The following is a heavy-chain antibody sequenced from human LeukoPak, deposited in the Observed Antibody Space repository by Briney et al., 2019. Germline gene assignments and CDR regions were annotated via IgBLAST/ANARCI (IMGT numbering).Heavy chain of an antibody. V-gene: IGHV3-15*01. D-gene: IGHD3-10*01. CDR2: IKSKTDGGTT. CDR1: GFTFSNAW. Sequence: GSLRLSCAASGFTFSNAWMSWVRQAPGKGLEWVGRIKSKTDGGTTDYAAPVKGRFTISRDDSKNTLYLQMNSLKTEDTAVYYCTTASYYYGSGPIDYWGQGTLVTVSS. CDR3: TTASYYYGSGPIDY. J-gene: IGHJ4*02.